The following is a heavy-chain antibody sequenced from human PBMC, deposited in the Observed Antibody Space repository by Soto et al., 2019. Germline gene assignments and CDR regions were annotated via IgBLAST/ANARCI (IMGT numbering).Heavy chain of an antibody. CDR3: ARHDCISSSCYYYYYYGMDV. Sequence: ASVKVSCKASGYTFTSYYMHWVRQAPGQGLEWMGIINPSGGSTSYAQKFQGRVTMTRDTSTSTVYMELSSLRSEDTAVYYCARHDCISSSCYYYYYYGMDVWGKGTTVTVSS. V-gene: IGHV1-46*01. J-gene: IGHJ6*04. CDR2: INPSGGST. D-gene: IGHD2-2*01. CDR1: GYTFTSYY.